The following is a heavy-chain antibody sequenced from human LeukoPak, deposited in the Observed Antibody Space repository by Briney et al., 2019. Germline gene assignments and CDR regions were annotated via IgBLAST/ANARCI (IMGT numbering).Heavy chain of an antibody. Sequence: GGSLRLSCAASGFTFSSYSMNWVRQAPGKGLEWVSYISSSSSTIYYADSVKGRFTISRDNAKNSLYLQMNSLRADDTAVYYCARRGYSGYSDFDFWGQGTLVTVSS. CDR2: ISSSSSTI. CDR1: GFTFSSYS. CDR3: ARRGYSGYSDFDF. V-gene: IGHV3-48*04. J-gene: IGHJ4*02. D-gene: IGHD5-12*01.